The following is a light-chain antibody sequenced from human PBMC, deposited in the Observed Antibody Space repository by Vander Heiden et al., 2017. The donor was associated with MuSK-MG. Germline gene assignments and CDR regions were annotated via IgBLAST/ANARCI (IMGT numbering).Light chain of an antibody. CDR3: QQCDSTPRT. CDR1: QTIRTY. Sequence: DIQMTQSPSSLSASVGDRVTITCRASQTIRTYLNWYQQKPGEAPKVLIYAASVLQSGVPSRCSGSGSGSEFTLTISRLQPEDFATYYCQQCDSTPRTFGQGTKMETK. V-gene: IGKV1-39*01. CDR2: AAS. J-gene: IGKJ2*01.